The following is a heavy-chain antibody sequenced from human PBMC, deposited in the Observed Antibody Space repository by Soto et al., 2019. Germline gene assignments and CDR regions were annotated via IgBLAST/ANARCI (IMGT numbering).Heavy chain of an antibody. J-gene: IGHJ6*02. CDR1: EVTFSTYP. CDR2: ITGNGASA. Sequence: EVQLLESGGGLVQPGGSLRLSCAASEVTFSTYPMTWVRQAPGKGLYWVSTITGNGASASYADSVKARFIISRDNSKDTLYLQMNSLRVEDTAVYYCVKDAPLICVWGQGTTVTVSS. D-gene: IGHD2-21*01. CDR3: VKDAPLICV. V-gene: IGHV3-23*01.